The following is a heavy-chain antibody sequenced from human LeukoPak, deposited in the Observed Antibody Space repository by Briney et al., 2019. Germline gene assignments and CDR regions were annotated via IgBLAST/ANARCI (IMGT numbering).Heavy chain of an antibody. V-gene: IGHV3-23*01. CDR1: GFTFSSYA. CDR3: AKAPPGSYYYYYGMHV. CDR2: ISGSGGST. J-gene: IGHJ6*02. D-gene: IGHD6-13*01. Sequence: GGSLRLSCAASGFTFSSYAMSWVRQAPGKGLEWVSAISGSGGSTYYADSVKGRSTISRDNSKNTLYLQMNSLRAEDTAVYYCAKAPPGSYYYYYGMHVWGQGTTVTVSS.